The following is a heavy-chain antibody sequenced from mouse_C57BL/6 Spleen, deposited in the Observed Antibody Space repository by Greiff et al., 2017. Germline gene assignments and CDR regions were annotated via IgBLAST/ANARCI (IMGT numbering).Heavy chain of an antibody. D-gene: IGHD2-4*01. Sequence: EVQLQQSGPGLVKPSQSLSLTCSVTGYSITSGYYWNWIRQFPGNKLEWMGYISYDGSNNYNPSLKNRISITRDTSKNQFFLKLNSVTTEDTATYYCARDGDYDYFYYAMDYWGQGTSVTVSS. V-gene: IGHV3-6*01. J-gene: IGHJ4*01. CDR2: ISYDGSN. CDR3: ARDGDYDYFYYAMDY. CDR1: GYSITSGYY.